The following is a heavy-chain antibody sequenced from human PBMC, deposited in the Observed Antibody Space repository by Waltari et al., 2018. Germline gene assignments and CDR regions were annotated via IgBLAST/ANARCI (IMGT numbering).Heavy chain of an antibody. Sequence: QVQLQQWGAGLLQPSETLSLTCAVYGGSISGCYWSWNRQPPGKGLVGIGEINHSESTNDNPSLKRRVTISVATSKNQFSLKLSSVTAADTAVYYCARAGVVRATKDAFDIWGQGTMVTVSS. V-gene: IGHV4-34*01. CDR2: INHSEST. J-gene: IGHJ3*02. CDR1: GGSISGCY. CDR3: ARAGVVRATKDAFDI. D-gene: IGHD1-26*01.